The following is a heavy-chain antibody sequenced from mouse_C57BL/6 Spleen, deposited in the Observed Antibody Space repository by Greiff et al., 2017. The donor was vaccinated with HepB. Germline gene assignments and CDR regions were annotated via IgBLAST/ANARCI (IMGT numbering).Heavy chain of an antibody. Sequence: VQLQQPGAELVGPGTSVKLSCKASGYTFTSYWMHWVKQRPGQGLEWIGVIDPSDSYTNYNQKFKGKATLTVDTSSSTAYMQLSSLTSEDSAVYYCAKGLFITTVVATDYWGQGTTLTVSS. CDR1: GYTFTSYW. CDR3: AKGLFITTVVATDY. CDR2: IDPSDSYT. D-gene: IGHD1-1*01. V-gene: IGHV1-59*01. J-gene: IGHJ2*01.